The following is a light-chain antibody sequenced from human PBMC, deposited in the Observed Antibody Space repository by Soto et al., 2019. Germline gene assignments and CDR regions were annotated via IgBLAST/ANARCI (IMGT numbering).Light chain of an antibody. CDR1: QSVSSN. CDR3: QQYYNWAWT. CDR2: GAS. V-gene: IGKV3-15*01. Sequence: EIVMTQSPATLSVSPGERATLSCRASQSVSSNLAWYQQKPGQAPTLLIYGASTRATGIPARFSGSGSGTEFTLTISSLQSEDSAVYNCQQYYNWAWTFGQGTKVEIK. J-gene: IGKJ1*01.